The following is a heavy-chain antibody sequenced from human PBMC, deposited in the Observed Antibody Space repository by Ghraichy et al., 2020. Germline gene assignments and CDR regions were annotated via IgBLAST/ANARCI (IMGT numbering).Heavy chain of an antibody. Sequence: SCAASGFTFSSHAMTWVRQAPGKGLEWVSLISGSGGSTYYADSVKGRFTISRDNSKNTLYLQMKSLRAEDTAVYYCAKSKSYGFGYYYYGMDVWGQGTTVTVSS. CDR2: ISGSGGST. V-gene: IGHV3-23*01. D-gene: IGHD5-18*01. J-gene: IGHJ6*02. CDR3: AKSKSYGFGYYYYGMDV. CDR1: GFTFSSHA.